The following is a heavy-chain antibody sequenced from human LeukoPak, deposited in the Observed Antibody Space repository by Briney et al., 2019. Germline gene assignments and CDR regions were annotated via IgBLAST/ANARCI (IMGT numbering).Heavy chain of an antibody. J-gene: IGHJ4*02. V-gene: IGHV4-39*07. CDR2: IYTSGST. Sequence: PSETLSLTCTVSGGSISSSSYYWGWIRQPPGKGLEWIGRIYTSGSTNYNPSLKSRVTMSVDTSKNQFSLKLSSVTAADTAVYYCARDLIGEFDYDSTGGGNYFDYWGQGTLVTVSS. D-gene: IGHD3-22*01. CDR3: ARDLIGEFDYDSTGGGNYFDY. CDR1: GGSISSSSYY.